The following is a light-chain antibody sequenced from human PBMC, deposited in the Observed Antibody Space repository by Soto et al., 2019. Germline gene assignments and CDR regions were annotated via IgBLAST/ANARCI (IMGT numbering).Light chain of an antibody. CDR2: DAS. V-gene: IGKV3-20*01. CDR1: QTVRNNY. J-gene: IGKJ4*02. CDR3: QQFGRSPTT. Sequence: VLMQSPSTLSLSPGERATLSCRASQTVRNNYLAWYQQKPGQAPRLLIYDASSRATGIPDRFSGGGSGTDFTLTISRLEPEDFAVYCCQQFGRSPTTFGEGTKVDIK.